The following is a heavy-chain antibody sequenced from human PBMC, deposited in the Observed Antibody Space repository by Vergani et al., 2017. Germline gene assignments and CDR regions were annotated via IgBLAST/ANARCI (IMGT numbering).Heavy chain of an antibody. V-gene: IGHV3-9*01. CDR2: ISWNSGSI. D-gene: IGHD6-6*01. CDR1: GFTFDDYA. J-gene: IGHJ3*02. Sequence: EVQLVESGGGLVQPGRSLRLSCAASGFTFDDYAMHWVRQAPGKGLEWVSGISWNSGSIGYADSVKGRFTISRDNAKNSLYLQMNSLRAEDTALYYCARTEYSSSSAAFDIWGQGTMVTVSS. CDR3: ARTEYSSSSAAFDI.